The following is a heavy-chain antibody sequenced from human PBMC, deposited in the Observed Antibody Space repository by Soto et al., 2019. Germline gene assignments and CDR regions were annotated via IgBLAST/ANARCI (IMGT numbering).Heavy chain of an antibody. CDR3: VKEANPFVNTLVVLIFDY. D-gene: IGHD2-15*01. J-gene: IGHJ4*02. Sequence: GGSLRLSCSASGFTFSMHSMHWVRQTPGKALEYVSAISRDGRSTFYADSVKGRFTISRDNSKNTLYLRMNSLRSDDTAVYYCVKEANPFVNTLVVLIFDYWGQGTQVTVSS. V-gene: IGHV3-64D*08. CDR1: GFTFSMHS. CDR2: ISRDGRST.